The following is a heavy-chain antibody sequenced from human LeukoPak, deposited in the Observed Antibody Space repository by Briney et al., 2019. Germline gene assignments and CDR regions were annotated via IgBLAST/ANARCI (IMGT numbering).Heavy chain of an antibody. D-gene: IGHD6-19*01. CDR1: GGSIGSNY. Sequence: SETLSLTCTVSGGSIGSNYWTWIRQPPGKGLEYIGYIYYTGATNYNLSLKSRVTISVDTSKNQFSLKMTSVTAADTAVYFCAKYGNSGWVIDNWGQGTLVTVSS. CDR2: IYYTGAT. CDR3: AKYGNSGWVIDN. V-gene: IGHV4-59*08. J-gene: IGHJ4*02.